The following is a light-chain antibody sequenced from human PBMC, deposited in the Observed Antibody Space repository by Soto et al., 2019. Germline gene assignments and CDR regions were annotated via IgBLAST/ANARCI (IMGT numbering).Light chain of an antibody. J-gene: IGKJ1*01. CDR2: DAS. CDR1: QSISSW. CDR3: QQYNSQT. V-gene: IGKV1-5*01. Sequence: DIQMTQSPSTLSASVGDRVTITCRASQSISSWLAWYQQKPGKAPKLLIYDASSLESGVPSRFSGSGSGTQFTLTISRLQPDDFATYYCQQYNSQTFGQATKVDIK.